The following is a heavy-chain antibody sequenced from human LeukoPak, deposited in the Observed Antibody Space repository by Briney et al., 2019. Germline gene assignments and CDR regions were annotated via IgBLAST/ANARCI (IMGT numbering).Heavy chain of an antibody. J-gene: IGHJ4*02. CDR2: ITPIFGTA. CDR3: ARTPSRLYDSSGYYYYFDY. V-gene: IGHV1-69*01. Sequence: SVKVSCKASGGTFSSYAISWVRQAPGQGLEWMGGITPIFGTANYAQKFQGRVTITADESTSTAYMELSSLRSEDTAVYYCARTPSRLYDSSGYYYYFDYWGQRTLVTVSS. D-gene: IGHD3-22*01. CDR1: GGTFSSYA.